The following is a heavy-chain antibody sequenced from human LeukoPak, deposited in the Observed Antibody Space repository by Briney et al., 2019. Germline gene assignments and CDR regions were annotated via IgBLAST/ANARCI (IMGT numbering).Heavy chain of an antibody. D-gene: IGHD2-2*01. CDR3: ASYCSSTSCYSAAFDI. CDR2: IYYSGST. V-gene: IGHV4-59*08. CDR1: GGSISSYY. J-gene: IGHJ3*02. Sequence: SETLSLTCTVSGGSISSYYWSWIRQPPGKGLEWIGYIYYSGSTNYNPSLKSRVTISVDTSKNQFSLKLSSVTAADTAVYYCASYCSSTSCYSAAFDIWGQGTMVTVSS.